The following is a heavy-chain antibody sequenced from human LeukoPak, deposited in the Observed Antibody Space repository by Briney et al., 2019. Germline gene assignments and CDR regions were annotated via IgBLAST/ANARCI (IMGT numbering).Heavy chain of an antibody. CDR3: ARYGDIAVAGTSRAFGY. J-gene: IGHJ4*02. Sequence: ASVKVSCKASGYTFTSYAMHWVRQAPGQRLEWMGWINAGNSNTKYSQKFQGRVTITRDTSASTAYMELSSLRSEDTAVYYCARYGDIAVAGTSRAFGYWGQGTLVTVSS. CDR2: INAGNSNT. CDR1: GYTFTSYA. D-gene: IGHD6-19*01. V-gene: IGHV1-3*01.